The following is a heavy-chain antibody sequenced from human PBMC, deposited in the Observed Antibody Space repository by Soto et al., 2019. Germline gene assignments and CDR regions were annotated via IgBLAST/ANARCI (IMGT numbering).Heavy chain of an antibody. CDR3: ARIGAATSKYYFEY. D-gene: IGHD1-26*01. V-gene: IGHV4-4*02. Sequence: PSETLSLTCAVSGGSISSSNWWSWVRQPPGKGLEWIGEIYHSGSTNYNPSLKSRVTISVDKSKNQFSLKLSSVTAADTAVYYCARIGAATSKYYFEYWGQGTLVTVSS. CDR1: GGSISSSNW. CDR2: IYHSGST. J-gene: IGHJ4*02.